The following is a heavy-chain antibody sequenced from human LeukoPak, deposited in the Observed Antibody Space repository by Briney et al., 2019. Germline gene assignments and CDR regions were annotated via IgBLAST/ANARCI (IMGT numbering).Heavy chain of an antibody. CDR1: GFTFGDYA. V-gene: IGHV3-49*04. CDR2: IRSKACGGTT. CDR3: TREPLRYFDWTAYFDY. D-gene: IGHD3-9*01. Sequence: GGSLRLSCTASGFTFGDYAMSWVRQAPGKGLEWVGFIRSKACGGTTEYAASVKGRFTISRDDSKSIAYPQMNSLKTEDTAVYYCTREPLRYFDWTAYFDYWGQGTLVTVSS. J-gene: IGHJ4*02.